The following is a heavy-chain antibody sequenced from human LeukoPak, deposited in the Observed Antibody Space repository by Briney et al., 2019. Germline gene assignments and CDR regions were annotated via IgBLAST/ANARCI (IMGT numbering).Heavy chain of an antibody. CDR2: IRYDGGNK. D-gene: IGHD6-19*01. V-gene: IGHV3-30*02. J-gene: IGHJ4*02. CDR1: GFTFSSYS. CDR3: AKDRVAVAGTLDY. Sequence: GGSLRLSCAASGFTFSSYSMNWVRQAPGKGLEWVAFIRYDGGNKYYTDSVKGRFTISRDNSKNTLYLQMNSLRAEDTAVYYCAKDRVAVAGTLDYWGQGTLVTVSS.